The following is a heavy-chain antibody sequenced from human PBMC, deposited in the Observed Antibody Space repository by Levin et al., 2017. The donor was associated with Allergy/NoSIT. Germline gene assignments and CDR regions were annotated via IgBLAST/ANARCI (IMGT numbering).Heavy chain of an antibody. CDR2: ILYDGSNK. Sequence: GGSLRLSCAASGFTFSTYGMHWVRQAPGKGLEWVAVILYDGSNKYYADSVKGRFTISRDNSKNTLYLQMNSLRAEDTAVYYCAKDGGAYMCSGSSGNGAFDIWGQGTMVTVSS. V-gene: IGHV3-30*18. CDR3: AKDGGAYMCSGSSGNGAFDI. D-gene: IGHD2-15*01. CDR1: GFTFSTYG. J-gene: IGHJ3*02.